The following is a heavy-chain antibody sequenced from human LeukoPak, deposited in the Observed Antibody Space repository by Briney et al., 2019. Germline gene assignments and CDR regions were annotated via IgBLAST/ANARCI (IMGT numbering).Heavy chain of an antibody. V-gene: IGHV1-46*01. D-gene: IGHD2-15*01. Sequence: ASVKVSCKASGYTFTSYGISWVRQAPGQGLEWMGMINPSGGSTSYAQKFQGRVTMTRDMSTSTVYMELSSLKSDDTAVYYCARALDCSGGSCYSHDAFDIWGQGTMVTVSS. J-gene: IGHJ3*02. CDR2: INPSGGST. CDR1: GYTFTSYG. CDR3: ARALDCSGGSCYSHDAFDI.